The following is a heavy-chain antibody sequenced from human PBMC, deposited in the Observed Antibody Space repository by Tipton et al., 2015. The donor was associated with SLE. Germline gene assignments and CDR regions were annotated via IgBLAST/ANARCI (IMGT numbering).Heavy chain of an antibody. V-gene: IGHV4-59*01. D-gene: IGHD2-15*01. CDR1: GGSISGYY. CDR2: IHYRGST. CDR3: ARDRYCGAGSCFNGCFDL. Sequence: TLSLTCTVSGGSISGYYWSWVRQPPGQGLEWIGYIHYRGSTNYNPSLKSRVTISVDTSENQFSLKLSSVTAADTAVYYCARDRYCGAGSCFNGCFDLWGRGTLVTVSS. J-gene: IGHJ2*01.